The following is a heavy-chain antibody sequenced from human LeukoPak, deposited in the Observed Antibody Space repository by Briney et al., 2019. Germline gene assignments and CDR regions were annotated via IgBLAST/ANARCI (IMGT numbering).Heavy chain of an antibody. CDR2: ISSSSSYI. V-gene: IGHV3-21*01. CDR3: AREGSGYDYNFDY. CDR1: GFTFSSYS. D-gene: IGHD5-12*01. J-gene: IGHJ4*02. Sequence: GGSLRLSCAAFGFTFSSYSMNWVRQAPGKGLEWVSSISSSSSYIYYADSVKGRFTISRDNAKNSLYLQMNSLRAEDTAAYYCAREGSGYDYNFDYWGQGTLVTVSS.